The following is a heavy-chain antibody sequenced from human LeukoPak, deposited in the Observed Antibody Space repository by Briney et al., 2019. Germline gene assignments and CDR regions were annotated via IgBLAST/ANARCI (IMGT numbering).Heavy chain of an antibody. D-gene: IGHD4-23*01. CDR3: ARGLQTTVVTPFAY. V-gene: IGHV5-51*01. CDR2: IQPRDSDG. CDR1: GYTFTNYW. Sequence: GESLQISFKASGYTFTNYWIGWGRQMPGKGLEWMGIIQPRDSDGRYSPSFRGRVTFSADKSSNTADLQWSSLKASDTAIYYCARGLQTTVVTPFAYWGQGTLVTVSS. J-gene: IGHJ4*02.